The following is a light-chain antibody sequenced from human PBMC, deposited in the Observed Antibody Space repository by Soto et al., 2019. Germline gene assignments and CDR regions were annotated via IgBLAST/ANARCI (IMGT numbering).Light chain of an antibody. V-gene: IGLV1-47*01. CDR3: ATWDDSLSIV. CDR1: SYNIGINS. Sequence: QSVLTQPPSASGTPGQRVTTSCSGSSYNIGINSVYWYQHLPGTAPKLLIYRDNQRPSGVPDRFSGSKSGTSASLAISGLRSEDEAAYYCATWDDSLSIVFGGGTQLTVL. CDR2: RDN. J-gene: IGLJ7*01.